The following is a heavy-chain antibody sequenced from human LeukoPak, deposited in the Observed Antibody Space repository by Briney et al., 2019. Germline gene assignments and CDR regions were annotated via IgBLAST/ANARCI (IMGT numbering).Heavy chain of an antibody. V-gene: IGHV3-21*01. J-gene: IGHJ5*02. CDR3: ARDLAPIVVVVAATGWWFDP. CDR2: ISSSSSYI. Sequence: GGSLRLSCAASGFTFSSYTMNWVRQAPGKGLEWVSSISSSSSYIYYADSVKGRFTISRDNAKNSLYLQMNSLRAEDTAVYYCARDLAPIVVVVAATGWWFDPRGQGTLVTVSS. D-gene: IGHD2-15*01. CDR1: GFTFSSYT.